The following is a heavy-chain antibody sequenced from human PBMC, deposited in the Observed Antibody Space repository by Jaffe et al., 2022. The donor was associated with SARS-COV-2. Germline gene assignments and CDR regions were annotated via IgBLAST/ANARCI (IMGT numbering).Heavy chain of an antibody. J-gene: IGHJ4*02. CDR1: GFTFTRYA. D-gene: IGHD6-13*01. V-gene: IGHV3-23*01. CDR3: AKRRYEAAGDFDF. CDR2: IRGSGSNT. Sequence: EVQLLESGGGLVQPGGSLRLSCAASGFTFTRYAVGWVRQAPGKGLEWVSAIRGSGSNTYYADSVKGRFTISKDDSKNMMYLEMNNLRAEDTAVYYCAKRRYEAAGDFDFWGQGTLVTVSS.